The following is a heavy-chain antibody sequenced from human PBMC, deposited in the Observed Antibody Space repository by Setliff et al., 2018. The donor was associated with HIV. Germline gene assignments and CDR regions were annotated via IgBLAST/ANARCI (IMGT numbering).Heavy chain of an antibody. J-gene: IGHJ5*02. V-gene: IGHV4-39*01. CDR3: ARVPVAGANWFDP. CDR1: GVSINRTDHY. D-gene: IGHD2-21*01. Sequence: SETLSLTCSVSGVSINRTDHYWGWIRQSPGKRLEWIGSVSQSGSTYYNPSLKSRITISVDRSKNLFSLKLISVTAADQGVYYCARVPVAGANWFDPWGQGRLVTVSS. CDR2: VSQSGST.